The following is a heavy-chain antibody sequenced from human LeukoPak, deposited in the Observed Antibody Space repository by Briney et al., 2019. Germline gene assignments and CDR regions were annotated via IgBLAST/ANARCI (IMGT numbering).Heavy chain of an antibody. CDR1: GYSISSGYF. CDR3: ARDEEGSANALDV. CDR2: IHHDGIT. J-gene: IGHJ6*04. V-gene: IGHV4-38-2*02. D-gene: IGHD3-10*01. Sequence: PSETLSLTCSISGYSISSGYFWGWIRQPPGKGLEWIGNIHHDGITYYNPSLKSRVTISLDTSKNQFSLKLSSVTAADTAVYYCARDEEGSANALDVWGKGTTVTVSS.